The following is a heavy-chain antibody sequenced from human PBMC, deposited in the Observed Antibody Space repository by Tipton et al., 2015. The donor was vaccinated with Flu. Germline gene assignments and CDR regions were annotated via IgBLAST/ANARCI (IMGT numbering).Heavy chain of an antibody. D-gene: IGHD3-10*01. J-gene: IGHJ4*02. V-gene: IGHV4-4*07. CDR1: GDSMSSFY. CDR3: ARGSGSGSDVTFYF. CDR2: MSASGSS. Sequence: TLSLTCTVSGDSMSSFYWTWIRQPAGKGLEWIGRMSASGSSKYKPSLKSRVTMSVDTSKNQFSLRLTSVTSADTAVSYCARGSGSGSDVTFYFWGQGTLVTVSS.